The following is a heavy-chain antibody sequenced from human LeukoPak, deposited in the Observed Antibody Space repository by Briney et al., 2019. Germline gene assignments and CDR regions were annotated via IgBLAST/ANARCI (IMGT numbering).Heavy chain of an antibody. CDR1: GLIFSAYT. CDR2: ISSSSTYK. D-gene: IGHD3-22*01. CDR3: ARVAQYYYDSSGYYCPDY. V-gene: IGHV3-21*01. J-gene: IGHJ4*02. Sequence: GGSLRLSCAASGLIFSAYTMNWVRQAPGKGLEWVSSISSSSTYKYYADSVKGRFTISRDNAQNSVYLQMNSLRAEDTAVYYCARVAQYYYDSSGYYCPDYWGQGTLVTVSS.